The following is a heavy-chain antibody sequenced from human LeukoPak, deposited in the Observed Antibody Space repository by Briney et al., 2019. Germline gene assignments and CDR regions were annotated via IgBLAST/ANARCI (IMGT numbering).Heavy chain of an antibody. CDR3: ARDAGRDGYHAFDI. J-gene: IGHJ3*02. CDR2: INPNSGGT. V-gene: IGHV1-2*02. CDR1: GYTFTGYY. Sequence: ASVKVSCKASGYTFTGYYMHWVRQAPGQGLEWMGWINPNSGGTNYAQKFQGRVTITADKSTSTAYMELSSLRSEDTAVYYCARDAGRDGYHAFDIWGQGTMVTVSS. D-gene: IGHD5-24*01.